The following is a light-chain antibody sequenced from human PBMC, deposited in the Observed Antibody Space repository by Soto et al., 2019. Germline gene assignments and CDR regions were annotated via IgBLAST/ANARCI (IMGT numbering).Light chain of an antibody. Sequence: QSALTQPASVSGSPGQSITISCTGTSRDVGSYNLGSWYQQHPGKAPKLMIYEGNKRPSGVSNRFSGSKSGNTASLTISGLQAEDEADYYCSSFSDSITLLFGGGTKLTVL. CDR1: SRDVGSYNL. CDR3: SSFSDSITLL. J-gene: IGLJ2*01. V-gene: IGLV2-23*01. CDR2: EGN.